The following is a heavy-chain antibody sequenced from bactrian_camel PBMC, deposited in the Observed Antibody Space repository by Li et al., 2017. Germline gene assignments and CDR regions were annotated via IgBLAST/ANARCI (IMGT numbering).Heavy chain of an antibody. CDR2: IDAEDTK. Sequence: HVQLVESGGGSVQTGGSLRLSCATSGFTFSLYSMAWFRQAPGKEREGVATIDAEDTKTYGASVKGRFTISKDIAKNTLYLQMNSLKPEDTAMYYCKVATFGWHCGQTYWGQGTQVTVS. V-gene: IGHV3S53*01. CDR1: GFTFSLYS. D-gene: IGHD5*01. CDR3: KVATFGWHCGQTY. J-gene: IGHJ4*01.